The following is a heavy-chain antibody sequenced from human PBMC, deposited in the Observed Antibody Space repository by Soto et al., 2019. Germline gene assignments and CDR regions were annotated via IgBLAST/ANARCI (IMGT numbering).Heavy chain of an antibody. J-gene: IGHJ6*02. D-gene: IGHD2-8*01. CDR2: SPPIFGTS. CDR1: GGTFSTYS. CDR3: ARGGLYPKSSYYYGMDV. V-gene: IGHV1-69*01. Sequence: QVPLVQSGAEVKKPGSSVKVSCKASGGTFSTYSISWVRQAPGQVLEWMGGSPPIFGTSKYAQNFQGRVTITADESTSTAYMELSSLRSDDTAVYYCARGGLYPKSSYYYGMDVWGQGTTVTVSS.